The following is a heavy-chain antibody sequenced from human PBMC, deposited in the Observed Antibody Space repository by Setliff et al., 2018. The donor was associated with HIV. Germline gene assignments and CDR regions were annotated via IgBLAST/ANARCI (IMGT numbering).Heavy chain of an antibody. D-gene: IGHD1-26*01. CDR2: IRYDGSDK. Sequence: PGGSLRLSCEISGFTFSNYGMHWVRQAPGKGLEWVAFIRYDGSDKYYVDSVKGRFTVSRDNSKNTLYLQMNSLRPEDTALYYCVRGIVGASVFNYWGQGTQVTVSS. V-gene: IGHV3-30*02. CDR3: VRGIVGASVFNY. CDR1: GFTFSNYG. J-gene: IGHJ4*02.